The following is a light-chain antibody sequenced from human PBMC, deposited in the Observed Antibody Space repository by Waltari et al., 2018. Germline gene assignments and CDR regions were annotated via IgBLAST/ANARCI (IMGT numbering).Light chain of an antibody. CDR1: ASNIGGNL. V-gene: IGLV1-44*01. CDR3: ASWDDSLNGHWV. J-gene: IGLJ3*02. Sequence: QSVLTQPPSASGTPGQRVTISCSGSASNIGGNLVNWYQQLPGKAPNILIYRSDQRPSGVPDRFSASKTGTSASLAISGLQSEDEADYFCASWDDSLNGHWVFGGGTKVTVL. CDR2: RSD.